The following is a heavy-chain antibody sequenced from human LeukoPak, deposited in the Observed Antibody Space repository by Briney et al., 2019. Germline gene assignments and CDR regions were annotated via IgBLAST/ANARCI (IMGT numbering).Heavy chain of an antibody. CDR3: ARDRGWESSSNWYFDY. V-gene: IGHV3-30*03. CDR2: ISYDGIYK. CDR1: GFTFNSYA. Sequence: GGSLRLSCAASGFTFNSYAMHWVRQAPGKGLEWVSIISYDGIYKYYGDSVKGRFTISRDNSKNTLYLQMNSLRAEDTAVYYCARDRGWESSSNWYFDYWGQGTLVTVSS. D-gene: IGHD6-13*01. J-gene: IGHJ4*02.